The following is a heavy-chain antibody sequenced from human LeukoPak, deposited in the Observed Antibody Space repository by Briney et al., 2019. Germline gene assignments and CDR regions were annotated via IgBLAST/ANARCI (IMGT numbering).Heavy chain of an antibody. D-gene: IGHD6-13*01. J-gene: IGHJ3*02. CDR1: GGTFSSYA. CDR2: IIPIFGTA. CDR3: ARGSSSWSAHDAFDI. Sequence: ASVKVSCKASGGTFSSYAINWVRQAPGQGLEWMGGIIPIFGTANYAQEFQGRVTITTDESTSTAYMELSSLRSEDTAVYYCARGSSSWSAHDAFDIWGQGTMVTVSS. V-gene: IGHV1-69*05.